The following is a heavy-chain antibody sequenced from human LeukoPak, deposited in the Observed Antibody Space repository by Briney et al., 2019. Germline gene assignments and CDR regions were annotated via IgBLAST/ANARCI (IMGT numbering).Heavy chain of an antibody. J-gene: IGHJ3*02. Sequence: GGSLRLSCAASGFTFSSYSMNWVRQAPGKGLEWVSSISSGSTYIYYADSVKGRFTISRDNAKNSLYLQMNSLRAEDTAVYYCARAQLLRLSDAFDIWGQGTMVTVSS. CDR1: GFTFSSYS. CDR3: ARAQLLRLSDAFDI. D-gene: IGHD2-2*01. CDR2: ISSGSTYI. V-gene: IGHV3-21*01.